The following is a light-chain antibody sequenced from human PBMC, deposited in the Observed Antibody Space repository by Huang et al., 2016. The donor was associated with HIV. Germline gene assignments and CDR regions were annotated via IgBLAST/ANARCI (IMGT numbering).Light chain of an antibody. CDR3: QQYNNWPPLIT. Sequence: EIVMTQSPATLSVSPGERATLSCRASQRVSSNLAWYQQKPGQAPRLLVYSASTRASGIPARFRCVGSGTEFTLTIGSLQSEDFAVYYCQQYNNWPPLITFGGGTKVEIK. J-gene: IGKJ4*01. CDR2: SAS. CDR1: QRVSSN. V-gene: IGKV3-15*01.